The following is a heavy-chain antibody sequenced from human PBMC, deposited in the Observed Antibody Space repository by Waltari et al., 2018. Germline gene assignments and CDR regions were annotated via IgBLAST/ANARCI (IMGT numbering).Heavy chain of an antibody. J-gene: IGHJ4*02. CDR2: IYWNSNSI. Sequence: EVHLVESGGGSVEPGRSLRLSCAASGFKYIDHGMHGVRQPTGKGLELVAGIYWNSNSIDYTDSVRGRFTIARDNAKNSLYLQMNSLRVEDTALYFCIKETNAGGLDYWGQGTLVTVSS. D-gene: IGHD1-7*01. CDR3: IKETNAGGLDY. CDR1: GFKYIDHG. V-gene: IGHV3-9*01.